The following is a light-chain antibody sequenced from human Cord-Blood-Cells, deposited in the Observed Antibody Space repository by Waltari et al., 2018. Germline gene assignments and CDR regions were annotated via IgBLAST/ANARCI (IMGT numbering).Light chain of an antibody. V-gene: IGLV2-23*01. CDR3: CSYAGSSTWV. Sequence: QSALTQPASVSGSPGQSITISCTGTSSDVGSYNLVSWDQQHPGKAPKLMIYEGSKRRSGVSNRFSGSKSGNTASLTSSGLQAEDEADYYCCSYAGSSTWVFGGGTKLTVL. CDR2: EGS. J-gene: IGLJ3*02. CDR1: SSDVGSYNL.